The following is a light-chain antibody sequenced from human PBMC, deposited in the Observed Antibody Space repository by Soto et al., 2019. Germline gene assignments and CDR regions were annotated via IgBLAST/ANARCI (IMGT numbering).Light chain of an antibody. CDR3: SSYSSSCPGVV. V-gene: IGLV2-14*03. CDR1: TSDIGSSDY. Sequence: QSALAQPASVSGAPGQSITISCSGTTSDIGSSDYVSWYQQHPGEAPRLTIFDVSYRPPGISARFSGSKSGTTAFLTISGLPAGDEAYYFCSSYSSSCPGVVFGGGTKLTVL. J-gene: IGLJ2*01. CDR2: DVS.